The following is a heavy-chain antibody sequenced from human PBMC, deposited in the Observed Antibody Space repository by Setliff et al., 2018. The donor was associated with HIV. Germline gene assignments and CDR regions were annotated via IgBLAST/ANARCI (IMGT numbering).Heavy chain of an antibody. Sequence: SETLSLTCTVSGDPIFIGGYYWSWIRQHPGGGLEWIGYIYHTGKTYYNPSLQSRIIMSLDMSQNQFSLKLSSVTAAETAVYYCAKEGNSVDNWLDPWGPGTLVTVSS. CDR1: GDPIFIGGYY. CDR2: IYHTGKT. V-gene: IGHV4-31*03. J-gene: IGHJ5*02. CDR3: AKEGNSVDNWLDP. D-gene: IGHD1-26*01.